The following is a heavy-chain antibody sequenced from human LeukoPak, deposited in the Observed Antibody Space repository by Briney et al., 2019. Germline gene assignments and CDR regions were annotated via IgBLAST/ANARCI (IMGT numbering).Heavy chain of an antibody. D-gene: IGHD3-22*01. CDR3: TRGSIAYYYMDV. J-gene: IGHJ6*03. CDR1: GDSIDSRSYY. V-gene: IGHV4-39*07. CDR2: LFYGGTN. Sequence: SETLSLTCIVSGDSIDSRSYYWAWIRQSPGKGLEWIGSLFYGGTNYYSPSLKSRVSMSADAANNKFSLKLSSVTAADTAVYYCTRGSIAYYYMDVWGKGTTVTISS.